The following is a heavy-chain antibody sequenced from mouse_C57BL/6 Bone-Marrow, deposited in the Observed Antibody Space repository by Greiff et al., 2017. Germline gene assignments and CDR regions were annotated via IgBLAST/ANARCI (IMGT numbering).Heavy chain of an antibody. CDR1: GYTFTEYS. J-gene: IGHJ3*01. CDR2: FYPGSGSI. CDR3: ESHDAGGKRLLPFAY. Sequence: VQLQESGAELVKPGASVKLSCKASGYTFTEYSIHWVKQRPGQGLEWIGWFYPGSGSIKYNEKFKDKATLTADKSSSTVYMELSRLTAEDSAVSFCESHDAGGKRLLPFAYWGQGTLVTVSA. V-gene: IGHV1-62-2*01. D-gene: IGHD2-3*01.